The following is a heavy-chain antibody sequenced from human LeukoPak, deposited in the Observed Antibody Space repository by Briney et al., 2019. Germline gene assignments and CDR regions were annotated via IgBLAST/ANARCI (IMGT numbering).Heavy chain of an antibody. V-gene: IGHV3-7*01. CDR1: GFTFSTYW. J-gene: IGHJ4*02. CDR2: IKEDGSEK. D-gene: IGHD3-22*01. CDR3: ARDSSGYQ. Sequence: GGSLRLSCAASGFTFSTYWMSWVRQAPGEGLEWVANIKEDGSEKYYGDSVKGRFTISRENAKNSLYLQMNSLRAEDTAVYYCARDSSGYQWGQGTLVTVSS.